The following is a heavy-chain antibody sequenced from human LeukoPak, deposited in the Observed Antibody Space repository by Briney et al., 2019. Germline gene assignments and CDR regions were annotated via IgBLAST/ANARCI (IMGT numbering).Heavy chain of an antibody. J-gene: IGHJ2*01. Sequence: NPSETLSLTCTVSGGSISSYYWSWIRQPPGKGLEWIGYIYYSGSTNYNPSLKSRVTISVDTSKNQFSLKLSSVAAADTAVYYCARWGGIQDYGDYQSHWYFDLWGRGTLVTVSS. CDR2: IYYSGST. CDR1: GGSISSYY. V-gene: IGHV4-59*01. CDR3: ARWGGIQDYGDYQSHWYFDL. D-gene: IGHD4-17*01.